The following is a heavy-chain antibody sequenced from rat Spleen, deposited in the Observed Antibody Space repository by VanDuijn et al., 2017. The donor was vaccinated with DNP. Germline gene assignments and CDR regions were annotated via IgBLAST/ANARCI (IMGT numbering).Heavy chain of an antibody. V-gene: IGHV3-3*01. D-gene: IGHD1-12*02. Sequence: VQLQESGPGLVKPSQSLSLNCYVNYYSITSSYRWNWIRKFPGNKLEWMGYINSAGSTNYNPSLKSRISITRDTSKNQFFLQVNSVTTEDTATYYCARSYYDGTYYFDYWGQGVMVTVSS. CDR1: YYSITSSYR. CDR2: INSAGST. J-gene: IGHJ2*01. CDR3: ARSYYDGTYYFDY.